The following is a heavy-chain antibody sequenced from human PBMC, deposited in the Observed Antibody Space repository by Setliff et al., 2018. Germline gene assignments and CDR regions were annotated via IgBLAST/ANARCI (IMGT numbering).Heavy chain of an antibody. CDR1: GGSFSGYY. V-gene: IGHV4-34*12. CDR3: ARSFSRAEKFLLDY. J-gene: IGHJ4*02. Sequence: SETLSLTCAVYGGSFSGYYWSWIRQPPGKWLEWIGEIIPGGSTNYNPSLKSRVTISVDTSKNQFSLKVDSVTAADTAVYYCARSFSRAEKFLLDYWGQGALVTVSS. CDR2: IIPGGST.